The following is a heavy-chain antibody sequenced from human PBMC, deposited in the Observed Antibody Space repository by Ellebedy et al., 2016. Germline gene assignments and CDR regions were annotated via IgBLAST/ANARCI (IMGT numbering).Heavy chain of an antibody. CDR3: ARGGSKLGMHFDY. V-gene: IGHV1-69*04. J-gene: IGHJ4*02. D-gene: IGHD7-27*01. CDR1: GGTFSSYA. Sequence: ASVKVSCKASGGTFSSYAISWVRQAPGQGLEWMGRIIPILGIANYAQKFQGRVTITADKSTSTAYMELSRLRSEDTAVYYCARGGSKLGMHFDYWGQGTLVTVSS. CDR2: IIPILGIA.